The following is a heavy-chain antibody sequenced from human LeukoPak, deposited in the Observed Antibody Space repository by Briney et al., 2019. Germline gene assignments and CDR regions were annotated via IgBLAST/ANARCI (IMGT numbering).Heavy chain of an antibody. Sequence: ASVKVSCKASGYTFTSYYMHWVRQAPGQGLEWMGIINPSGGSTSYAQKFQGRVTMTRDTSTSTVYMELSSLRSEDTAVYYCARADIVVVPAAMSARFDYWGQGTLVTVSS. CDR2: INPSGGST. CDR1: GYTFTSYY. CDR3: ARADIVVVPAAMSARFDY. J-gene: IGHJ4*02. V-gene: IGHV1-46*01. D-gene: IGHD2-2*01.